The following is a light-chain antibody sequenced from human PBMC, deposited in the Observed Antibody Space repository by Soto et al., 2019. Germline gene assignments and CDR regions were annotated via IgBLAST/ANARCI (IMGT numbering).Light chain of an antibody. V-gene: IGKV1-6*01. J-gene: IGKJ4*01. CDR2: AAS. Sequence: IQMTHSPSTLSGSVGDRVTITCHASQNINNYLNWYQQKPGRAPKLLIYAASSLQSGVPSRFSGSGSGTDFTLTISSLQPEDFATYYCLQDYNYPLTFGGGTKVDIK. CDR3: LQDYNYPLT. CDR1: QNINNY.